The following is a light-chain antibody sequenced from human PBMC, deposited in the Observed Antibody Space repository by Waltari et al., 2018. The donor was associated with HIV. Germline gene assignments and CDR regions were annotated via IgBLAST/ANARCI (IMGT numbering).Light chain of an antibody. J-gene: IGKJ2*01. CDR3: MQALQTPYT. V-gene: IGKV2-28*01. CDR2: LAA. Sequence: EIVMTQSPLSLPVTPGAPASISCRAPQSLLHSNGNNSLDWYLQKPGQSPQFLIYLAASRAAGVPDRFTGSGSGTDFTLKISRVEAEDVGIYYCMQALQTPYTFGQGTKLE. CDR1: QSLLHSNGNNS.